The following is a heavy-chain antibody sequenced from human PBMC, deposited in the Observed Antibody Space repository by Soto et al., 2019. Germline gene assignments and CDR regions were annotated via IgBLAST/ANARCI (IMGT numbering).Heavy chain of an antibody. CDR3: ASSSGAMSYFDY. V-gene: IGHV4-34*01. J-gene: IGHJ4*02. D-gene: IGHD6-25*01. CDR1: GGSFSGYY. Sequence: SETLSLTCAVYGGSFSGYYWSWIRQPPGKGLEWIGEINHSGSTNYNPSLKSRVTISVDTSKNQFSLKLSSVTAADTAVYYCASSSGAMSYFDYWGQGTLVTVSS. CDR2: INHSGST.